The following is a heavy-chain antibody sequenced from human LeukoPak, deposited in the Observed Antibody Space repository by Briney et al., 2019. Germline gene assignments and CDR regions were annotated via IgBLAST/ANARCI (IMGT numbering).Heavy chain of an antibody. J-gene: IGHJ5*02. CDR2: MYYSGST. Sequence: PSETLSLTCTVSGGSISSSGYYWVWIRQPPGKGLEWIGSMYYSGSTYYNPSLKSRVTISVDTSKNHFSLKLSSVTAADTAVYYCARSKTLYYYDIVYFDPWGQGTLVTVSS. CDR3: ARSKTLYYYDIVYFDP. D-gene: IGHD3-22*01. CDR1: GGSISSSGYY. V-gene: IGHV4-39*07.